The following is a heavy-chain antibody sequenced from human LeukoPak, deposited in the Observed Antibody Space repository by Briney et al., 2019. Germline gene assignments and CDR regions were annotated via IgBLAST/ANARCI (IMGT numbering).Heavy chain of an antibody. CDR1: GFTFSRDW. CDR2: IKQDGREK. Sequence: SGGSLRLSCAASGFTFSRDWMNWVRQAPGKGLEWVANIKQDGREKYYVDSVKGRFTISRDNAKNSLYLQMNSLTAEDTAVYYCARESFAARWDWGQGTLVTVSS. J-gene: IGHJ4*02. V-gene: IGHV3-7*01. CDR3: ARESFAARWD. D-gene: IGHD6-6*01.